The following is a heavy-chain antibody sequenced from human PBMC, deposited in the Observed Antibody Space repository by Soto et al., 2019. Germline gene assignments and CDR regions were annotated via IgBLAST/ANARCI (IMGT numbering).Heavy chain of an antibody. CDR1: GYTLTELS. V-gene: IGHV1-24*01. D-gene: IGHD5-18*01. CDR3: AGGPFDSYGFNYYYGMDV. J-gene: IGHJ6*02. Sequence: ASVKVSCKVSGYTLTELSMHWVRQAPGKVLEWMGVFDPEDGETIYAQKFQGRVTMTEDTSTDTAYMELSSLRSEDTAVYYCAGGPFDSYGFNYYYGMDVGGQGTTVNVSS. CDR2: FDPEDGET.